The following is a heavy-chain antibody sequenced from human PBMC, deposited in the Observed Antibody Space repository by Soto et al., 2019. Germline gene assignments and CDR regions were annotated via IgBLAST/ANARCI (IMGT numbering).Heavy chain of an antibody. CDR2: IIPIFGTA. D-gene: IGHD5-18*01. CDR1: VGTFSSYA. V-gene: IGHV1-69*13. CDR3: ARYSFVNAFDI. J-gene: IGHJ3*02. Sequence: VKVSFHASVGTFSSYAISRVRQAPGQGLEWMGGIIPIFGTANYAQKFQGRVTITADKSTSTAYMELSSLRSEDTAVYYCARYSFVNAFDIWGQGTMVTVSS.